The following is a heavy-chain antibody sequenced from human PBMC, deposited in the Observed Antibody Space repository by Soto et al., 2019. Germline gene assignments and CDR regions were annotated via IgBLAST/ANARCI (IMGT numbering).Heavy chain of an antibody. CDR3: ANNLPRTDRFNY. J-gene: IGHJ1*01. CDR1: GASITGTTYF. Sequence: PSETLSLTCTLSGASITGTTYFWAWILKPPGKGLEWVGSSYYSGKAHYNPSLKSRVTISVDRSKNQLSLQMRSVTAADTAVYYCANNLPRTDRFNYWGQGSLVTVSS. CDR2: SYYSGKA. V-gene: IGHV4-39*01.